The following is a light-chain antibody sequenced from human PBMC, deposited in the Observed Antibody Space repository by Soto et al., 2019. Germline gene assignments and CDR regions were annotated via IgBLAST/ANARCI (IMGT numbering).Light chain of an antibody. CDR3: QQYNNWPPSII. CDR2: VAS. V-gene: IGKV3D-15*01. Sequence: EIVMTQSPATLSVSPGERATLSCRASQSVSSNLAWYQQKPGQAPRLLIYVASTRATGIPARFSGSGSGTEFTLTISSLQSEDFAVYYCQQYNNWPPSIIFGQGTRLEIK. J-gene: IGKJ5*01. CDR1: QSVSSN.